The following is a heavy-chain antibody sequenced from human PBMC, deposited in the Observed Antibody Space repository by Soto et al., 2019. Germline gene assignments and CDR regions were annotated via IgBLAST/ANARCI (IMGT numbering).Heavy chain of an antibody. Sequence: GGSLRLSCAASGFTFSSYGMHWVRQAPGKGLEWVAVISYDGSNKYYADSVKGRFTISRDNTKNTLDLQMNSLRAEDTAVYYCAYCLIDCHSHNGMDVWG. CDR1: GFTFSSYG. CDR3: AYCLIDCHSHNGMDV. J-gene: IGHJ6*02. V-gene: IGHV3-30*03. CDR2: ISYDGSNK. D-gene: IGHD2-15*01.